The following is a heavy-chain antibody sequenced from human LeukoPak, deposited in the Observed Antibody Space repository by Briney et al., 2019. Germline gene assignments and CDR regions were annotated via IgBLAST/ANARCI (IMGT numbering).Heavy chain of an antibody. Sequence: GASVKVSCKVSGYTLTELSMHWVRQAPGKGLEWMGGFDPEDGETIYAQEFQGRVTMTEDTSTDTAYMELSSLRSEDTAVYYCATVEGPKAGGAFDIWGQGTMVTVSS. CDR3: ATVEGPKAGGAFDI. D-gene: IGHD3-16*01. V-gene: IGHV1-24*01. CDR2: FDPEDGET. J-gene: IGHJ3*02. CDR1: GYTLTELS.